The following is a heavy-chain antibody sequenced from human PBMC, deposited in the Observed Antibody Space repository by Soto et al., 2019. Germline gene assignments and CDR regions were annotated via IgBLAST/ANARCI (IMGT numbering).Heavy chain of an antibody. Sequence: SLRLSCAASGFSFSSYALYWVRQAPGKGLEWVALISYNGIDEYYADSVKGRFTISRDSSTNTLSLQMNSLRGEDTAVYYCARAPPRGIAAPGTWGSGMDVWGQGTTVTVSS. V-gene: IGHV3-30-3*01. D-gene: IGHD6-13*01. CDR2: ISYNGIDE. CDR1: GFSFSSYA. J-gene: IGHJ6*02. CDR3: ARAPPRGIAAPGTWGSGMDV.